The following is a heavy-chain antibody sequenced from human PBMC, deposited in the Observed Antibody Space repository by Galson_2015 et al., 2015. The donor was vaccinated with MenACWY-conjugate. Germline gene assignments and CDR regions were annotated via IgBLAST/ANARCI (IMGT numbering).Heavy chain of an antibody. CDR2: INPDGGIP. D-gene: IGHD6-19*01. CDR3: ARRGADGYSSGWIDS. CDR1: GYSFTSHY. Sequence: SVKVSCKASGYSFTSHYMHWVRQAPGQGLEWMGIINPDGGIPSYTEKFQDRVTMTSDTSTRTVYMDLTSLTSGDTAVYYCARRGADGYSSGWIDSWGQGTLVTVSS. J-gene: IGHJ5*01. V-gene: IGHV1-46*01.